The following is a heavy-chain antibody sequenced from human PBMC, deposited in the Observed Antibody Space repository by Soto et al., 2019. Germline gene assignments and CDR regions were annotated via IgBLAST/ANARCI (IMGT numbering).Heavy chain of an antibody. CDR1: GFTFSSFS. Sequence: VQLEESGGGVVQPGRSLSLSCAASGFTFSSFSLHWVRQAPGKGLEWLALISYYGSTKYNPDSVKGRFIISRDNSKNTLYLQLNSLRLEDTAVYYCARTTTVAGTPEFDYWGQGTLVTVSS. J-gene: IGHJ4*02. CDR3: ARTTTVAGTPEFDY. V-gene: IGHV3-30-3*01. CDR2: ISYYGSTK. D-gene: IGHD6-19*01.